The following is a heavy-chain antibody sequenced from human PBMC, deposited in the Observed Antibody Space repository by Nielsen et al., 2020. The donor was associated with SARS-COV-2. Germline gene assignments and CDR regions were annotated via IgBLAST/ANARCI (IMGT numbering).Heavy chain of an antibody. CDR2: IYPGDSDT. V-gene: IGHV5-51*01. CDR1: GYSFTSYW. J-gene: IGHJ3*02. CDR3: ARQDGGVIALGAFDI. D-gene: IGHD3-16*02. Sequence: GESLKISCKGSGYSFTSYWIGWVRQMPGKGLEWMGIIYPGDSDTRYSPSFQGQVTISADKSISTAYLQWSSLKASDTAMYYCARQDGGVIALGAFDIWGQGTMVTVSS.